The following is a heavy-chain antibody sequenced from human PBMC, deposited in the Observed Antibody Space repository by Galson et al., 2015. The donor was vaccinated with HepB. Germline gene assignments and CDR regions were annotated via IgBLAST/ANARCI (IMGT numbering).Heavy chain of an antibody. V-gene: IGHV1-18*01. CDR2: ISPHNRYT. Sequence: SVKVSYKASGYTFSSYSITWVRQAPGQGLEWVGWISPHNRYTNYAQSFQGRVTMTTDTSTTTAYMELRSLRSDDTAVYYCARGALVVAVGATQNNWFDPWGRGTLVTVSS. D-gene: IGHD2-15*01. CDR3: ARGALVVAVGATQNNWFDP. J-gene: IGHJ5*02. CDR1: GYTFSSYS.